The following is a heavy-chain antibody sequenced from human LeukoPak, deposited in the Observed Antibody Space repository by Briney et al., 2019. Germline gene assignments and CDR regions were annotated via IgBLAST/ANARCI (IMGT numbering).Heavy chain of an antibody. V-gene: IGHV3-53*01. D-gene: IGHD3-3*01. CDR2: IYSGGST. CDR3: ARGPIFGVVTTFDY. Sequence: GGSLRLSCAASGFTVSSNYMSWVRQAPGKGLEWVSVIYSGGSTYYAGSVKGRFTISRDNSKNTLYLQMNSLRAEDTAVYYCARGPIFGVVTTFDYWGQGTLVTVSS. CDR1: GFTVSSNY. J-gene: IGHJ4*02.